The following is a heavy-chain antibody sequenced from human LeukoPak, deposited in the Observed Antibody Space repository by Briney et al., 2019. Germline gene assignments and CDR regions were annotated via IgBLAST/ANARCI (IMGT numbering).Heavy chain of an antibody. D-gene: IGHD1-26*01. CDR2: IYSGGST. J-gene: IGHJ6*02. CDR1: GFTVSSNY. V-gene: IGHV3-66*01. CDR3: ARDVVGATGDYYGMDV. Sequence: GGSLRLSCTASGFTVSSNYMSWVRQAPGKGLEWVSVIYSGGSTYYADSVKGRFTISRDNSKNTLYLQMNSLRAEDTAVYYYARDVVGATGDYYGMDVWGQGTTVTVSS.